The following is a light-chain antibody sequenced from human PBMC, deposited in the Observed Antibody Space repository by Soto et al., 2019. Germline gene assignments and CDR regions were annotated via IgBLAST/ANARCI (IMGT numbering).Light chain of an antibody. V-gene: IGKV3-15*01. CDR3: QQYDQWWT. CDR2: DAS. CDR1: QSINTK. Sequence: EIVMAQSPATLSVSPGEGATVSCRASQSINTKIAWYQLKPGQAPRLLIYDASIRATGIPARFSGSGSGTEFSLTINSLQSEDFGVYFCQQYDQWWTFGQGTKVDIK. J-gene: IGKJ1*01.